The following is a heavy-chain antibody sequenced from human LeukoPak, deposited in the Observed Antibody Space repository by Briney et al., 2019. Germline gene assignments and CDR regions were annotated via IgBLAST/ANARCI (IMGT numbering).Heavy chain of an antibody. V-gene: IGHV1-24*01. J-gene: IGHJ4*02. D-gene: IGHD2-2*01. CDR3: ATSYCSSTSCDRDLDY. CDR1: GYTLTELS. CDR2: FDPEDGET. Sequence: ASVKVSCKVSGYTLTELSMHWVRQAPGKGLEWMGGFDPEDGETIYAQKFQGRVTMTEDTSTDTAYMELSSLRSEDTAVYYCATSYCSSTSCDRDLDYWGQGTLVTVSS.